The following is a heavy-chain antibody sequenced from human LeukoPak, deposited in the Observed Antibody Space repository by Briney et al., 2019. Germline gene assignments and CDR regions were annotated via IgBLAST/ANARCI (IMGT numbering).Heavy chain of an antibody. D-gene: IGHD2-2*01. V-gene: IGHV3-7*03. CDR3: ARDMGGIVVVPADGYFDY. CDR2: IKQDGSEK. CDR1: GFTFSSYW. Sequence: PGGSLRLSCAASGFTFSSYWMSWVRQAPGKGLEWVANIKQDGSEKYYVDSVKGRFTISRDNAKNSLYLQMNSLRAEDTAVYYCARDMGGIVVVPADGYFDYWGQETLVTVSS. J-gene: IGHJ4*02.